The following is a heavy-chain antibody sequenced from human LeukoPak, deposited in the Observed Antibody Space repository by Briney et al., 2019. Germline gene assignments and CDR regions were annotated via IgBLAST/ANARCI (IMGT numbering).Heavy chain of an antibody. CDR1: GFTFSSYG. CDR3: ARGDRRDGYRFDY. CDR2: IWYDGSNK. J-gene: IGHJ4*02. Sequence: PGRSLRLSCAASGFTFSSYGMHWVRQAPGKGLEWVAVIWYDGSNKYYADSVKGRFTISRDNSKNTLYLQMNSLRAEDTAVYYCARGDRRDGYRFDYWGQGTLVTVSS. V-gene: IGHV3-33*01. D-gene: IGHD5-24*01.